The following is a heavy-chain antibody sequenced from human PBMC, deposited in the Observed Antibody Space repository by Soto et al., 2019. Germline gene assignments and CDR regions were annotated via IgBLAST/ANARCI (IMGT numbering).Heavy chain of an antibody. CDR3: AKVASGSYDWFDP. V-gene: IGHV3-74*01. CDR2: VNPDGSTT. J-gene: IGHJ5*02. CDR1: KFSFSGYW. Sequence: EVQLVESGGGLVQPGVSLILSCAASKFSFSGYWMHWVRQAPGKGLMWVSRVNPDGSTTTYADSVKGRFTISRDNAKNTVFLQMNSLRADDTAVYYCAKVASGSYDWFDPWGQGTLVTVSS. D-gene: IGHD1-26*01.